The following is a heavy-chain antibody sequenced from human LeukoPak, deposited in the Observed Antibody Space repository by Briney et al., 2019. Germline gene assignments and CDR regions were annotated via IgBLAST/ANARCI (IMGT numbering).Heavy chain of an antibody. D-gene: IGHD6-6*01. J-gene: IGHJ4*02. V-gene: IGHV3-23*01. CDR1: GFTFISYA. Sequence: PGGSLGLSCAASGFTFISYAMTWVRQAPGKGLEWVSTISGSGGSGSSTYYADSVKGRVTISRDNSNNTLYLQMNSLRAEDTAVYYCAKSRSSIAAALNYWGQGTLVTVSS. CDR3: AKSRSSIAAALNY. CDR2: ISGSGGSGSST.